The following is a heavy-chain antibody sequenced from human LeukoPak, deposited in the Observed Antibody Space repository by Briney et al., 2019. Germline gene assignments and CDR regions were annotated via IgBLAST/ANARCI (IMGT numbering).Heavy chain of an antibody. CDR2: MYYSGST. D-gene: IGHD1-26*01. CDR1: DYSISSSNW. CDR3: ARQSGSYGVY. Sequence: PSDTLSLTCAVSDYSISSSNWWGWIRPPPGKGLEWIGYMYYSGSTYYNPSLKSRVTMSVDTSKNQFSLKRSSVTAVDTAVYYCARQSGSYGVYWGQGTLVTVSS. J-gene: IGHJ4*02. V-gene: IGHV4-28*01.